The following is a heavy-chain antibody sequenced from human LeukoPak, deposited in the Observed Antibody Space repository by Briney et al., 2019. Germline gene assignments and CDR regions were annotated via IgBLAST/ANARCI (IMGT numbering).Heavy chain of an antibody. CDR2: MNPNSGNT. CDR1: GYTFTSYD. CDR3: AKGIDIVATRAWFDP. D-gene: IGHD5-12*01. V-gene: IGHV1-8*01. Sequence: GASVKVSCKASGYTFTSYDINWVRQATGQGLEWMGWMNPNSGNTGYAQKFQGRVTMTRNTSISTAYMELSSLRSEDTAVYYCAKGIDIVATRAWFDPWGQGTLVTVSS. J-gene: IGHJ5*02.